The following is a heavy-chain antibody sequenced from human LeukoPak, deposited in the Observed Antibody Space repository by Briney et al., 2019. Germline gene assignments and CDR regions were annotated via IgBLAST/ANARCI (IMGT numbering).Heavy chain of an antibody. V-gene: IGHV4-59*01. D-gene: IGHD6-19*01. CDR1: GDSISSFY. CDR3: ARAISAWSYFYYMDV. Sequence: SETLSLTCTVSGDSISSFYWSWIRQSPGKGLEWIGYFYYSRGTTYNPSLRSRATISADTSQNQFSLKLRSVTAADTAVYYCARAISAWSYFYYMDVWGKGTTVTVSS. CDR2: FYYSRGT. J-gene: IGHJ6*03.